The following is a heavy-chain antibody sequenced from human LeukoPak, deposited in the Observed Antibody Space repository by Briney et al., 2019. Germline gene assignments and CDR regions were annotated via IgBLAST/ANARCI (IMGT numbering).Heavy chain of an antibody. V-gene: IGHV5-51*01. J-gene: IGHJ5*02. CDR3: ARHGLYYDYVWGSYRPNWFDP. D-gene: IGHD3-16*02. CDR1: GYSFTSYW. Sequence: GESLKISCKGSGYSFTSYWIGWVRQMPGKGLEWMGIIYPGDSDTRYSPSFQGQVTISADKSISTAYLQWSSLKASDTAMYYCARHGLYYDYVWGSYRPNWFDPWGQGTLVTVSS. CDR2: IYPGDSDT.